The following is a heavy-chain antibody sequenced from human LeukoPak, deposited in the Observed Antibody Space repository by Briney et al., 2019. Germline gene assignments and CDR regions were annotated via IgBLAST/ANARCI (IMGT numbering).Heavy chain of an antibody. CDR2: ISGSGGST. J-gene: IGHJ4*02. CDR1: GFTFSSYA. V-gene: IGHV3-23*01. Sequence: GGSLRLSCAASGFTFSSYAMSWVRQAPGKGLEWVSAISGSGGSTYYADSVKGRFTISRDNSKNTLYLQMNSLRAEDTAVCYCAKAGTYMVRGVIMDYWGQGTLVTVSS. CDR3: AKAGTYMVRGVIMDY. D-gene: IGHD3-10*01.